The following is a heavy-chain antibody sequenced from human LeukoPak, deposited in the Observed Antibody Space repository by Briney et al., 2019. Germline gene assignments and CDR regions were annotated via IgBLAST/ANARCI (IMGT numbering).Heavy chain of an antibody. CDR1: GYTFTGYY. V-gene: IGHV1-46*03. J-gene: IGHJ3*02. CDR2: VNPSGGST. CDR3: AVLRAFDI. Sequence: VASVKVSCKASGYTFTGYYMHWVRQAPGQGLEWMGIVNPSGGSTSYAQKLQGRVTMTRDTSTSTVYMELSSLRSEDTAVSYCAVLRAFDIWGQGTMVTVSS. D-gene: IGHD5/OR15-5a*01.